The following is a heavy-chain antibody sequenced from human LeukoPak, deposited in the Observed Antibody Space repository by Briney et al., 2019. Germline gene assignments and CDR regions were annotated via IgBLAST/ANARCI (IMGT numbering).Heavy chain of an antibody. CDR3: ARHVPYGNYDYVWGSPRDAFDI. CDR2: IYYSGST. D-gene: IGHD3-16*01. CDR1: GGSTSSYY. Sequence: KSSETLSLTCTVSGGSTSSYYWSWIRQPPGKGLEWIGYIYYSGSTNYNPSLKSRVTISVDTSKNQFSLKLSSVTAADTAVYYCARHVPYGNYDYVWGSPRDAFDIWGQGTMVTVSS. J-gene: IGHJ3*02. V-gene: IGHV4-59*08.